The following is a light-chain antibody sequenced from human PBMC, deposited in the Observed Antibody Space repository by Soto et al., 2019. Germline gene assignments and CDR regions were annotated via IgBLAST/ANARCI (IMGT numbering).Light chain of an antibody. Sequence: QAVLTQPPSVSGAPGQRVTISCTGSSSNIGAGYDVHWYQQLPGTAPKLLLYGNSNRPSGVPDRFSGSKSGTSASLAITGLQAEDAADYYCQSYDSSLSAVVFGGETKVTVI. CDR2: GNS. CDR1: SSNIGAGYD. CDR3: QSYDSSLSAVV. J-gene: IGLJ2*01. V-gene: IGLV1-40*01.